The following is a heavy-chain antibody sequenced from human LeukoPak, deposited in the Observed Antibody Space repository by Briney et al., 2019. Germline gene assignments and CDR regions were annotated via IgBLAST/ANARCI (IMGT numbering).Heavy chain of an antibody. V-gene: IGHV3-53*05. CDR2: IYSGGST. CDR3: ARDPQYCGGDCYSGFDY. CDR1: GFTVSSNY. J-gene: IGHJ4*02. D-gene: IGHD2-21*01. Sequence: GGSLRLSCAASGFTVSSNYMSWVRQAPGKGLEWVSVIYSGGSTYYADSVKGRFTISRDNSKNTLYLQVNSLRAEDTAVYYCARDPQYCGGDCYSGFDYWGQGTLVTVSS.